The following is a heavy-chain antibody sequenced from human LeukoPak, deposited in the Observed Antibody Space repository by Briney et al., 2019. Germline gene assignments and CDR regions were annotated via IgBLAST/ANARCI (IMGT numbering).Heavy chain of an antibody. CDR2: IFHSGST. V-gene: IGHV4-4*02. CDR3: TRDSSAYDWFYDY. Sequence: SETLSLTCAVSSGSIFNSNWWSWVRQPPGKGLEWIGQIFHSGSTSYSPSLKSRVTISIDTSKNQFSLKLSSVTAADTAVYYCTRDSSAYDWFYDYWGQGTLVTVSS. D-gene: IGHD3-16*01. J-gene: IGHJ4*02. CDR1: SGSIFNSNW.